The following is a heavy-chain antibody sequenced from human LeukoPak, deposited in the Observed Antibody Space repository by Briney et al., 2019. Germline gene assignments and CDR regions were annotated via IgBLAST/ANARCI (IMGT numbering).Heavy chain of an antibody. CDR2: IKQDGSDK. D-gene: IGHD3-22*01. CDR1: GFTFSSHW. J-gene: IGHJ4*02. V-gene: IGHV3-7*04. Sequence: PGGSLRLSCAASGFTFSSHWMAWVRQAPGKGLEWVANIKQDGSDKYYLDSMKGRLTISRDNAKNSLYLQMNSLRAEDTAVYYCAKDLATMIVVAGPIDYWGQGTLVTVSS. CDR3: AKDLATMIVVAGPIDY.